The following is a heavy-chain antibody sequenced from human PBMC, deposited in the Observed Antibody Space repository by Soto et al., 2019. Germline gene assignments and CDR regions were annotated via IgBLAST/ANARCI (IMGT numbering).Heavy chain of an antibody. CDR3: ATQDGLITTIVGYDY. V-gene: IGHV4-39*01. Sequence: SETLSLTCTVSGGSISSSSYYWGWIRQPPGKGLEWIGSIYYSGSTYYKPSLKSRVTISVDTSKNQFSLKLSSVTAADTAVYSCATQDGLITTIVGYDYWGRGTLVSVSS. CDR2: IYYSGST. J-gene: IGHJ4*02. D-gene: IGHD3-22*01. CDR1: GGSISSSSYY.